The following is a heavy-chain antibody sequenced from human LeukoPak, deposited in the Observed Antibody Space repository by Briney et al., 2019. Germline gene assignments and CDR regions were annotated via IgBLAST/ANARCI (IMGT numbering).Heavy chain of an antibody. CDR1: GDSISSGGYY. Sequence: SETLSLTCSVSGDSISSGGYYWSWIRQPPGKGLEWIGYIYYSGSTYYNPSLKSRVTISVDTSKNQFSLKLSSVTAADTAVYYCARGRLWFGESKTSHHFDYWGQGTLVTVSS. CDR2: IYYSGST. D-gene: IGHD3-10*01. CDR3: ARGRLWFGESKTSHHFDY. J-gene: IGHJ4*02. V-gene: IGHV4-30-4*08.